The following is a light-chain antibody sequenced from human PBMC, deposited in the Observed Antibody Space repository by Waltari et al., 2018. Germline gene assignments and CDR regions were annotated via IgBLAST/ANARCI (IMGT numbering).Light chain of an antibody. CDR3: QTWDTDIVV. Sequence: QLVVTQSPSASASLGASVKLTCTLSSGPGSYAIAWHQPQPEKGPRFLLRVNSDGSHNKGDGIHGRVSGSSSGAERYLIISGLQAEDEADYYCQTWDTDIVVFGGGTKLTV. CDR1: SGPGSYA. J-gene: IGLJ2*01. CDR2: VNSDGSH. V-gene: IGLV4-69*01.